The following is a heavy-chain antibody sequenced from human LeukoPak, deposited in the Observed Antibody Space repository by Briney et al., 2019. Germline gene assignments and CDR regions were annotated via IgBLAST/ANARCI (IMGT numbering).Heavy chain of an antibody. Sequence: RGGSLRLSCAASEFTFKSYIMKWVRHSKGKGPECVSSISSSSSYIYYADSVKGRFTISRDNAKNSLYLQMNSLRAEDTAVYYCARSIAAAVYFDYWGQGTLVTVSS. CDR3: ARSIAAAVYFDY. J-gene: IGHJ4*02. CDR1: EFTFKSYI. CDR2: ISSSSSYI. V-gene: IGHV3-21*01. D-gene: IGHD6-13*01.